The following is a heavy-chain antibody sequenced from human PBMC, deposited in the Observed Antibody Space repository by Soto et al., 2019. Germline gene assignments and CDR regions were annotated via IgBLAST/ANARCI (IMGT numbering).Heavy chain of an antibody. CDR1: GGSISSSSYY. V-gene: IGHV4-39*01. CDR2: IYYSGST. CDR3: ARLLTDLSHWFDP. Sequence: KPSETLSLTCTVSGGSISSSSYYWGWIRQPPGKGLEWIGSIYYSGSTYYNPSLKSRVTISVDTSKNQFSLKLSSVTAADTAVYYCARLLTDLSHWFDPWGQGTLVTVSS. J-gene: IGHJ5*02.